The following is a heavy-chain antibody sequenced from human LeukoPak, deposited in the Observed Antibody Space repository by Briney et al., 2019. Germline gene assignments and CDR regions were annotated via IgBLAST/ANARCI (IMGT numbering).Heavy chain of an antibody. V-gene: IGHV3-64D*06. CDR1: GFTFSSYA. J-gene: IGHJ4*02. D-gene: IGHD4-23*01. Sequence: GGSLRLSCSAFGFTFSSYAMHWVRQAPGKGLECVSALTGDGGRTYYADSVKGRFTISRDNSKNTLYPQMSSLRVEDTAVYYCVKDPFYGGNPLYYFDYWGQGTLVAVSS. CDR2: LTGDGGRT. CDR3: VKDPFYGGNPLYYFDY.